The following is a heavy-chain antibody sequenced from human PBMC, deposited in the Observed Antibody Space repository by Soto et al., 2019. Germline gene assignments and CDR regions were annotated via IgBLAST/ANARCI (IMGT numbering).Heavy chain of an antibody. CDR2: ISSSSSTI. J-gene: IGHJ5*02. Sequence: GGSLRLSCAASGFTFSSYSMNWVRQAPGKGLEWVSYISSSSSTIYYADSVKGRFTISRDNAKNSLYLQMNSLRAEDTAVYYCARGMDSSSWLHRHNWFDPWGQGTLVTVSS. CDR1: GFTFSSYS. V-gene: IGHV3-48*01. D-gene: IGHD6-13*01. CDR3: ARGMDSSSWLHRHNWFDP.